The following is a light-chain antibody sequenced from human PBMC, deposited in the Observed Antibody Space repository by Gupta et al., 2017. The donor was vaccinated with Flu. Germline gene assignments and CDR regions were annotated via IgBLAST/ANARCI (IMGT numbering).Light chain of an antibody. CDR3: SSYTSSTLV. Sequence: QSALTQPASVSGSPGQSINISCTGTSSDVGSYNYVSWYQQHPGKAPNLMIYEVNNRPSRVSSRFSGSKSGNTASLTISGLQAEDEADYYCSSYTSSTLVFGGGTKLTVL. CDR1: SSDVGSYNY. V-gene: IGLV2-14*01. J-gene: IGLJ3*02. CDR2: EVN.